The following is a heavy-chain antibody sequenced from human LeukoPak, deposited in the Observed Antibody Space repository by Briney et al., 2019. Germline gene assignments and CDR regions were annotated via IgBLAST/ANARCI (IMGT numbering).Heavy chain of an antibody. CDR1: GFAVSGNF. D-gene: IGHD6-6*01. J-gene: IGHJ4*02. CDR3: VRDQGGSSSH. Sequence: PGGSLRLSCAASGFAVSGNFMSWVRQAPGKGLEWVSVIYSGGSTYHADSVKGRFTISRDNSKNTLYLRMNSLRADDTAVYYCVRDQGGSSSHWGQGTLVTVSS. CDR2: IYSGGST. V-gene: IGHV3-53*01.